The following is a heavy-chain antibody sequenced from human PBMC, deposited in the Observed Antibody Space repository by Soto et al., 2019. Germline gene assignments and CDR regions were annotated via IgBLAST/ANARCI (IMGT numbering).Heavy chain of an antibody. D-gene: IGHD1-26*01. V-gene: IGHV3-30-3*01. CDR3: ARDLSVGATNIDY. J-gene: IGHJ4*02. Sequence: QVQLVESGGGVVQPGRSLRLSCAASGFTFSSYAMHWVRQAPGKGLEWVAVISYDGSNKYYADSVKGRFTISRDNSKNTLYLQMNSLRAEDTAVYYCARDLSVGATNIDYWGQGTLVTVSP. CDR2: ISYDGSNK. CDR1: GFTFSSYA.